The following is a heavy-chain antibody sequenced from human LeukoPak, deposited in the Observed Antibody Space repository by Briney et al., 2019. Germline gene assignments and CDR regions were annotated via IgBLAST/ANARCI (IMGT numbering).Heavy chain of an antibody. V-gene: IGHV1-46*01. CDR1: GYTFTSYY. CDR3: ARSSGGYYFDY. Sequence: ASVKVSCKASGYTFTSYYMHWVRQAPGQGLEWMGIINPSGGSTSYAQKFQARVTMTRDTSTSTVYMELSSLRSEDTAVYYCARSSGGYYFDYWGQGTLVTVSS. J-gene: IGHJ4*02. D-gene: IGHD6-19*01. CDR2: INPSGGST.